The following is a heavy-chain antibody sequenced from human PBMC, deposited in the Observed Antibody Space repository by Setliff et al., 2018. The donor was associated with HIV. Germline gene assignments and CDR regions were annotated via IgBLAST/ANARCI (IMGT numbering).Heavy chain of an antibody. V-gene: IGHV4-39*07. J-gene: IGHJ4*02. CDR1: GGSINSTSYY. D-gene: IGHD3-22*01. Sequence: PSETLSLTCIVSGGSINSTSYYWGRIRQPPGQGLEWIGSIYYSGDTFYNTSLKTRITISVDTSKNHLSLKVSSLTAADTAVYYCARAPYYDYRGLAVYYFDYWGQGTLVTVSS. CDR3: ARAPYYDYRGLAVYYFDY. CDR2: IYYSGDT.